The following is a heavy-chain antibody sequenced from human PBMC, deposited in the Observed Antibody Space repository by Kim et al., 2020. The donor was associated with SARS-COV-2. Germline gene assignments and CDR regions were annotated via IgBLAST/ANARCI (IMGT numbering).Heavy chain of an antibody. D-gene: IGHD3-10*01. CDR2: INTGSNYI. CDR1: GITFSSYT. Sequence: GGSLRLSCAASGITFSSYTMNWVRQAPGKGLEWVSSINTGSNYIYYADSVKGRFTXSXDNAKNSLYLXMNSLRAEDTAXDXCANARGHWGQGTLVTVSS. J-gene: IGHJ4*02. V-gene: IGHV3-21*01. CDR3: ANARGH.